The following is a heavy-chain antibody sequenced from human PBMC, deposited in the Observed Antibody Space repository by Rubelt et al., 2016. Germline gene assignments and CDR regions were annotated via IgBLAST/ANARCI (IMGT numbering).Heavy chain of an antibody. CDR1: GYDFTDHW. J-gene: IGHJ5*02. CDR2: TQPGDSLT. CDR3: AREGGP. Sequence: EEQLVQSGAEVKEPGESLKISCKQSGYDFTDHWIGWVRQMPGKDLEWMGITQPGDSLTKYSPSFRGQVTISADKSITTAYLQWSVLRASDTAMYYCAREGGPWGQGTLVTVSS. V-gene: IGHV5-51*01. D-gene: IGHD2-15*01.